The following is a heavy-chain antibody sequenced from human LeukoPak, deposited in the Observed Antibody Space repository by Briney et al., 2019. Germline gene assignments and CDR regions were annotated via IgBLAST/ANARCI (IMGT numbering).Heavy chain of an antibody. CDR3: ARVVQQLILGLEV. J-gene: IGHJ6*04. D-gene: IGHD6-13*01. CDR2: IYYSGST. Sequence: SQTLSLTCTVSGGSISSGGYYWSWIRQHPGKGLEWIGYIYYSGSTYYNPSLKSRVTISVDTSKNQFSLKLSSVTAADTAVYYCARVVQQLILGLEVWGKGTTVTVSS. CDR1: GGSISSGGYY. V-gene: IGHV4-31*03.